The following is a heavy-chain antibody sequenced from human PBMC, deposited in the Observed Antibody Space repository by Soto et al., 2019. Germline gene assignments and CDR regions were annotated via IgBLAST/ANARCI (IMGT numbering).Heavy chain of an antibody. V-gene: IGHV1-69*02. CDR1: GGTFNVYT. CDR3: ASGSWSGETFEI. CDR2: IIPMLART. D-gene: IGHD6-13*01. Sequence: QVQLVQSGAEVKKPGSSVKVSCKASGGTFNVYTIIWVRQAPGQGLEWMGRIIPMLARTNYAQRFQGRVTLPADTSTTTAHMELSSLTSEDTAGYFLASGSWSGETFEIWGEGTLVTVSS. J-gene: IGHJ3*02.